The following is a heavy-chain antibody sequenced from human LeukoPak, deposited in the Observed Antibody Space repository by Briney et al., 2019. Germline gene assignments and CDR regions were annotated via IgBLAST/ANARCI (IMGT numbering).Heavy chain of an antibody. CDR3: ARADDSTDAFDI. Sequence: ASVTVSCKASGYTFTSYDINWVRQATGQGLEWMGWMNPNSGNTGYAQKFQGRVTMTRNTSTSTAYMELGSLRSEDTAVYYCARADDSTDAFDIWGQGTMVTVSS. CDR2: MNPNSGNT. CDR1: GYTFTSYD. D-gene: IGHD3-22*01. J-gene: IGHJ3*02. V-gene: IGHV1-8*01.